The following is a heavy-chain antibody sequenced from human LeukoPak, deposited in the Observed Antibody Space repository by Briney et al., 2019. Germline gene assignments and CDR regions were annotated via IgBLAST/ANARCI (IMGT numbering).Heavy chain of an antibody. CDR1: GYTFTRYA. Sequence: ASVKVSCKASGYTFTRYAINWLRQAPGQGLEWMGWINMYTANPAYAQGFTERFVFSLDTSVTTAYLQISNLKTEDTAVYYCARHDNDDDFDYWGQGALVTVSS. CDR2: INMYTANP. CDR3: ARHDNDDDFDY. D-gene: IGHD3-16*01. J-gene: IGHJ4*02. V-gene: IGHV7-4-1*02.